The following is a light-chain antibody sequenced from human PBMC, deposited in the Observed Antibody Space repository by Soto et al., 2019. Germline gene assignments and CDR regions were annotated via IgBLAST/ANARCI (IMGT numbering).Light chain of an antibody. V-gene: IGLV2-8*01. CDR1: SSHIGAYNY. J-gene: IGLJ2*01. CDR3: SSYGGNNNYVI. Sequence: QSALTQPPSASGSPGQSVTISCSGTSSHIGAYNYVSWYQQHPGKAPKLLISEVTKRPSGVPDRFSGSKSGNTASLTVSGLQGDDEADYYCSSYGGNNNYVIFGGGTKVTVL. CDR2: EVT.